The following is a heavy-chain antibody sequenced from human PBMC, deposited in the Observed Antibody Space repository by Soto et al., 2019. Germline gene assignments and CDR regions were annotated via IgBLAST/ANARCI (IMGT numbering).Heavy chain of an antibody. V-gene: IGHV3-48*03. Sequence: PGGSLRRSCAASGFTFSSYEMNWVRQAPGKGLEWVSYISSSGSTIYYADSVKGRFTISRDNAKNSLYLQMNSLRAEDTAVYYCARDWVPPVNYYYYYYGMDVRGQVPTVTVSS. CDR3: ARDWVPPVNYYYYYYGMDV. J-gene: IGHJ6*02. CDR2: ISSSGSTI. CDR1: GFTFSSYE. D-gene: IGHD3-16*01.